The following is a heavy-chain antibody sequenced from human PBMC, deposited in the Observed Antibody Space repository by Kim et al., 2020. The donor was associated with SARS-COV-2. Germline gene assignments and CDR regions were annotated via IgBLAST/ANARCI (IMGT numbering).Heavy chain of an antibody. Sequence: KGRFTNSRDNAKNSLYLQMNSLRAEDTALYYCAKDISQHIHSSGWYFADYWGQGTLVTVSS. V-gene: IGHV3-9*01. J-gene: IGHJ4*02. CDR3: AKDISQHIHSSGWYFADY. D-gene: IGHD6-19*01.